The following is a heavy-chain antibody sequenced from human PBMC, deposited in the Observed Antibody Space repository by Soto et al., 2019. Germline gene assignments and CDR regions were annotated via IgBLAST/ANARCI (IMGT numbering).Heavy chain of an antibody. CDR1: GFTFSDFG. CDR3: AKDFKVSGGTYGSLNYYYGMDV. Sequence: XVSLSLSFAASGFTFSDFGMHWVGQAPGKGLEWVAIISYDGILKYYADSVKGRFTISRDTSKGAVYLQMNSLTPEDTAVYYCAKDFKVSGGTYGSLNYYYGMDVWGQGTTVTVSS. J-gene: IGHJ6*02. D-gene: IGHD2-8*01. V-gene: IGHV3-30*18. CDR2: ISYDGILK.